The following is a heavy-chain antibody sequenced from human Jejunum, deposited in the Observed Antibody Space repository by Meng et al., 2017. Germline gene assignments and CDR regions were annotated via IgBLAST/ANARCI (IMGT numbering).Heavy chain of an antibody. CDR2: SNPSGGGT. V-gene: IGHV1-46*01. CDR1: GYTLGNYY. J-gene: IGHJ4*02. D-gene: IGHD3-10*01. CDR3: VREFTGGYFDY. Sequence: QVQLGQSGAQVKKPWTSVKVSCKASGYTLGNYYLHWVGQAPGQGLEWMGVSNPSGGGTNYAQKFQGRVTTTRDTSTSTVNMELNSLKSEDTAVYYCVREFTGGYFDYWGQGTLVTVSS.